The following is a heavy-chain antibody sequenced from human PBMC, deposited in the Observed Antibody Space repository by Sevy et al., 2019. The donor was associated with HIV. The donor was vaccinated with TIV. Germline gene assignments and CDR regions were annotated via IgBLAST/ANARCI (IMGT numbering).Heavy chain of an antibody. Sequence: ASVKVSCQVSGDSLTEFNMYWVRQSPGKGLEWMGGFDPENGGTIYAQIFQGRVTMTEAKSADTAYMVLTTLKSEDSAAYFCATARTERNWYGEVFYQYTAIDVWGQGTTVTVSS. CDR2: FDPENGGT. CDR1: GDSLTEFN. J-gene: IGHJ6*02. D-gene: IGHD3-10*01. CDR3: ATARTERNWYGEVFYQYTAIDV. V-gene: IGHV1-24*01.